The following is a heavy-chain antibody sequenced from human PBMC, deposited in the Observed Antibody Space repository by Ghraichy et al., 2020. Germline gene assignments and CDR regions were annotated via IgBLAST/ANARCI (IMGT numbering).Heavy chain of an antibody. J-gene: IGHJ4*02. D-gene: IGHD1-26*01. CDR2: IKQHGRGK. Sequence: GGSLRLSCATSGFTLSSYWMSWVRQAPGKGLEWVANIKQHGRGKNYVDSVKGRFTISRDNAKNSLYLQMNSLRAEDTAVYYCARDTRGTFDYWGQGTLVPVSS. CDR1: GFTLSSYW. CDR3: ARDTRGTFDY. V-gene: IGHV3-7*03.